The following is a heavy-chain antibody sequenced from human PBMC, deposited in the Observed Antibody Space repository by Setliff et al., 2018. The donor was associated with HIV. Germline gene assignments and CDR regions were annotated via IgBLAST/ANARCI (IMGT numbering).Heavy chain of an antibody. CDR1: GFTFSSYA. CDR3: ASSGSGSYINWFGP. Sequence: PGGSLRLSCSASGFTFSSYAMHWVRQAPGKGLESVSAITTTGDITYYADSVKGRFTISRDNDKNSVHLQMTSLRAEDTAVYYCASSGSGSYINWFGPWGQGTLVTVSS. J-gene: IGHJ5*02. CDR2: ITTTGDIT. D-gene: IGHD3-10*01. V-gene: IGHV3-64*04.